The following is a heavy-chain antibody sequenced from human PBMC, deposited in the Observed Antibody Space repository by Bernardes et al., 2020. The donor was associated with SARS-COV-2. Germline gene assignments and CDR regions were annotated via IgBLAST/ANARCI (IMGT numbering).Heavy chain of an antibody. CDR1: GGSISSTNYY. CDR3: AGSSCGIDCYIGGLRSWDYGMDV. D-gene: IGHD2-21*01. V-gene: IGHV4-39*01. J-gene: IGHJ6*02. Sequence: SETLSLTCTVSGGSISSTNYYWGWIRQAPGKGLEWIGSIYSSGSSYYNPSLQSRVSEPVDTSKNQFSLRLSFVTAADTAVYYCAGSSCGIDCYIGGLRSWDYGMDVWGQGTTVTVSS. CDR2: IYSSGSS.